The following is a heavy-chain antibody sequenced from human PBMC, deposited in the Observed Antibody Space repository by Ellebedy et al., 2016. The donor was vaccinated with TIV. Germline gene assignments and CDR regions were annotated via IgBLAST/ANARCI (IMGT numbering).Heavy chain of an antibody. CDR3: ARDRVGVIAPRFDY. CDR2: ISAYNGNT. CDR1: GYTFTSYG. Sequence: ASVKVSXKASGYTFTSYGISWVRQAPGQGLEWMGWISAYNGNTNYAQKLQGRVTMTTDTSTSTAYMELRSLRSDDTAVYYCARDRVGVIAPRFDYWGQGTLVTVSS. D-gene: IGHD2-21*01. J-gene: IGHJ4*02. V-gene: IGHV1-18*01.